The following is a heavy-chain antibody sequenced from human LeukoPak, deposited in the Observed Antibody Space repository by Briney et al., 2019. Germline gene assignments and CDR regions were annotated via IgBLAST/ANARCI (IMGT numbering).Heavy chain of an antibody. CDR2: IYSSGST. V-gene: IGHV4-59*01. Sequence: PSETLSLTCTVSGDSISSYYWSWIRQSPGKGLEWIGYIYSSGSTNYDPSLKSRVTILVDTSKNQFSLKLSSVTAADTAVYYCARGPYGYVDYWGQGTLVTVSS. CDR3: ARGPYGYVDY. J-gene: IGHJ4*02. CDR1: GDSISSYY. D-gene: IGHD3-10*01.